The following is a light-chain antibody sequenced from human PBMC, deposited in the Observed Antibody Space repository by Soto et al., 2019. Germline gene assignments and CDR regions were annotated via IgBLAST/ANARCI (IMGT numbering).Light chain of an antibody. CDR3: KQYNTYRT. J-gene: IGKJ1*01. CDR2: DAS. Sequence: DIQMTQSPSTLSASVGDRVTITCRASQSIRYWVAWYQHKPGKAPKLLIYDASNLESGVQSRFSGSGSGTEFTLTISTLQPDDFATYYCKQYNTYRTCGQGTKVDIK. CDR1: QSIRYW. V-gene: IGKV1-5*01.